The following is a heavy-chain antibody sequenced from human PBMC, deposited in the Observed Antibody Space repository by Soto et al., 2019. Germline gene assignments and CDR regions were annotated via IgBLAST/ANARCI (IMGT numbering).Heavy chain of an antibody. CDR3: ERVLLIIAVNDALDV. V-gene: IGHV3-30*14. CDR2: MTYDGATE. J-gene: IGHJ3*01. Sequence: QVHLVESGGGVVQPGRSLRLSCAASGFTFNDYVIHWVRQAAGKGLEWVASMTYDGATEYYADSVTGRFTVSRDNSKRTLSLQMNSLRPEDTAVYYFERVLLIIAVNDALDVWGQGTAVTVSS. CDR1: GFTFNDYV. D-gene: IGHD3-16*01.